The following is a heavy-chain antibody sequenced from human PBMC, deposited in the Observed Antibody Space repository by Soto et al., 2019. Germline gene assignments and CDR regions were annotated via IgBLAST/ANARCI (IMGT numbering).Heavy chain of an antibody. Sequence: GGSLRLSCAASGFTFSSYGMHWVRQAPGKGLERVAVISYGGSNKYYADSVKGRFIIPRENSKNTLYLQKNSLRAEDTAVYYCAKDASGSSGWYYFDYWGQGTLIPVSS. CDR2: ISYGGSNK. CDR1: GFTFSSYG. V-gene: IGHV3-30*18. D-gene: IGHD6-19*01. J-gene: IGHJ4*02. CDR3: AKDASGSSGWYYFDY.